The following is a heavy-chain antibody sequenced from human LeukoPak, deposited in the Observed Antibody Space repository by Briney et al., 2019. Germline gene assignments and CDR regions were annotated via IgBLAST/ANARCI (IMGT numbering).Heavy chain of an antibody. CDR1: GLTFSSYG. Sequence: GGTLRLSCAASGLTFSSYGMSWVRQAPGRGLEWVSGINWNGGSTGYADSVKGRFTISRDNAKNSLYLQMNSLRAEDTALYYCARGDDSSGSNYYYYYMDVWGKGTTVTVSS. CDR3: ARGDDSSGSNYYYYYMDV. V-gene: IGHV3-20*04. D-gene: IGHD3-22*01. CDR2: INWNGGST. J-gene: IGHJ6*03.